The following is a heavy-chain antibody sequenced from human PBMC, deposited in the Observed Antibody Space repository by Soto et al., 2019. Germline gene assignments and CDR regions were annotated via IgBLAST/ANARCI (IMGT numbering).Heavy chain of an antibody. Sequence: QVQLVQSGAEVKKPGASVKVSCKASGYTFTSYGISWVRQAPGQGLEWMGWISAYNGNTNYAQKLQGRVTMTTDTSTSTAYMELMSLRSDDTAVYYCARVLYDILTGYYDYYYYYGMDVWGQGTTVTVSS. D-gene: IGHD3-9*01. V-gene: IGHV1-18*01. CDR3: ARVLYDILTGYYDYYYYYGMDV. CDR2: ISAYNGNT. J-gene: IGHJ6*02. CDR1: GYTFTSYG.